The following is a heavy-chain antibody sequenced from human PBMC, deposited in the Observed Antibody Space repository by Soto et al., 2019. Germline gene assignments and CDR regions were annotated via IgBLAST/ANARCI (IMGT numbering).Heavy chain of an antibody. J-gene: IGHJ4*02. CDR2: VNNDGRNT. CDR3: AKDAGNQESLFDY. CDR1: GFTFSDFG. V-gene: IGHV3-23*01. Sequence: QPGGSLRLSCEASGFTFSDFGMSWVRQIPGKGLEWVSTVNNDGRNTHYADSVEGRFTISRDNSKNTLYLQMGSLRAEDTAIYYWAKDAGNQESLFDYWGQGNLVTV.